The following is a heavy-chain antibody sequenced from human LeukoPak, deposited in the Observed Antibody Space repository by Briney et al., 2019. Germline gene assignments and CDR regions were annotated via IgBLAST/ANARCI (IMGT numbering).Heavy chain of an antibody. Sequence: SETLSLTCTVSGGSISSGGYYWSWIRQHPGKGLEWIGYIYYSGSTYYNPSLKSRVTISVDTSKNQFSLKLSSVTAADTAVYYCARDGGLEPIYFDYWGQGTLVTVSS. CDR3: ARDGGLEPIYFDY. V-gene: IGHV4-31*03. D-gene: IGHD1-1*01. CDR1: GGSISSGGYY. J-gene: IGHJ4*02. CDR2: IYYSGST.